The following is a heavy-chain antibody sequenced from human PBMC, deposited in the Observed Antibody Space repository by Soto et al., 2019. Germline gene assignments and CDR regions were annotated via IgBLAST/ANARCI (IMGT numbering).Heavy chain of an antibody. V-gene: IGHV2-5*02. CDR3: AHSPPLRYFDWLPNFDY. D-gene: IGHD3-9*01. J-gene: IGHJ4*02. CDR1: GFSLSTSGVG. Sequence: QITLKESGPTLVKPTQTLTLTCTFSGFSLSTSGVGVGWIRQPPGKALEWLALIYWDDDKRYSPSLKSRLTITKDTSKNQVVLTMTNMDPVDTATYYCAHSPPLRYFDWLPNFDYWGQGTLVTVSS. CDR2: IYWDDDK.